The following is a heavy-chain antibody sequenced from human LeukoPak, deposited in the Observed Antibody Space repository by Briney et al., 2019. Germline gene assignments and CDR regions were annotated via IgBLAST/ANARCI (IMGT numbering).Heavy chain of an antibody. Sequence: ASVKVSCKASGGTFSSYAISWVRQAPGQGLEWMGGIIPIFGTANYAQKFQGRVTITADKSTSTAYMELSSLRSEGTAVYYCARVRYSSSGAIDYWGQGTLVTVSS. CDR3: ARVRYSSSGAIDY. J-gene: IGHJ4*02. D-gene: IGHD6-6*01. V-gene: IGHV1-69*06. CDR1: GGTFSSYA. CDR2: IIPIFGTA.